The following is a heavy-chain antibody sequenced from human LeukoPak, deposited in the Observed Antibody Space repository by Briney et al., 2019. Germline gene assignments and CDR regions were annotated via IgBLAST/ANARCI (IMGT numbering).Heavy chain of an antibody. CDR3: ARLLRGVSYYYGMDV. V-gene: IGHV4-59*08. CDR1: GGSISPYY. Sequence: SETLSLTCTVSGGSISPYYWSWIRQPPGKGLEWIGYIYYSGSTSYNPSLKSRVTISVDTSKNQFSLNLSSVTAADTAVYYCARLLRGVSYYYGMDVWGQGTTVAVSS. J-gene: IGHJ6*02. CDR2: IYYSGST.